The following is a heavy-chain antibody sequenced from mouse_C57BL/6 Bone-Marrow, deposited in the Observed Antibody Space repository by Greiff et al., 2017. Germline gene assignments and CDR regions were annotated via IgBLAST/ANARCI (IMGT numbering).Heavy chain of an antibody. J-gene: IGHJ2*01. CDR3: ARKGVCYGSSSDY. Sequence: VQLQQSGAELVRPGTSVKVSCKASGYAFTNYLIEWVKQRPGQGLEWIGVINPGSGGTNYNEKFKGKATLTADKSSSTAYMQLSSLTSEDSAVYFCARKGVCYGSSSDYGGQGTTLTVAS. CDR1: GYAFTNYL. D-gene: IGHD1-1*01. CDR2: INPGSGGT. V-gene: IGHV1-54*01.